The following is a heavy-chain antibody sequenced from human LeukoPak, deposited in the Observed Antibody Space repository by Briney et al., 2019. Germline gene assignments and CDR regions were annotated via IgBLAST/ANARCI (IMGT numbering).Heavy chain of an antibody. CDR3: ARVWNGQQLVLGDY. V-gene: IGHV3-48*02. Sequence: PGGSLRLSCAASGFTFSTYNMNWVRQAPGKGPEWVSYISSGSSTIYYADSVKGRFTISRDNAKNSLYLQMNSLRDEDTAVYYCARVWNGQQLVLGDYWGQGTLVTVSS. J-gene: IGHJ4*02. D-gene: IGHD6-13*01. CDR2: ISSGSSTI. CDR1: GFTFSTYN.